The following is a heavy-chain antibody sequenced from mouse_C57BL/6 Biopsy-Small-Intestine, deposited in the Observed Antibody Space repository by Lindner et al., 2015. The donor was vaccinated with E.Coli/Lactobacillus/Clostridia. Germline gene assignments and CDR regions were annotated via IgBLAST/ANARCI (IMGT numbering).Heavy chain of an antibody. V-gene: IGHV1-81*01. Sequence: SVKVSCKASGGTFSTSAFSWMRQAPGQGLEWMGGIIPMYGTTNYAQKFQGRVTITADESTSTAYMELSSLRSEDTAVYYCAREALTNLQYYYGSGSYGPVMGVWGQGTTVTVSS. CDR3: AREALTNLQYYYGSGSYGPVMGV. J-gene: IGHJ1*01. D-gene: IGHD1-1*02. CDR2: IIPMYGTT. CDR1: GGTFSTSA.